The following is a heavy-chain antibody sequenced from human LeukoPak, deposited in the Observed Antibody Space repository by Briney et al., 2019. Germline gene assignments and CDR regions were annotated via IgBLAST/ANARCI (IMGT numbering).Heavy chain of an antibody. CDR2: IYTSGST. CDR3: AREEFLNDAFDI. D-gene: IGHD3-10*01. V-gene: IGHV4-4*07. J-gene: IGHJ3*02. Sequence: SEILSLTCTVSGGSISSYYWSWIRQPAGKGLEWIGRIYTSGSTNYNPSLKSRVTISVDTSKNQFSLKLSSVTAADTAVYYCAREEFLNDAFDIWGQGTMVTVSS. CDR1: GGSISSYY.